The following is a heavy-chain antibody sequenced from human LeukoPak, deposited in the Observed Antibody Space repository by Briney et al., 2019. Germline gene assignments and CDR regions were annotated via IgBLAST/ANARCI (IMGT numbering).Heavy chain of an antibody. CDR1: GFTFSSYS. Sequence: GGSLRLSCAASGFTFSSYSMNWVRQAPGKGLEWVSSISSSSSYIYYADSVKGRFTISRDNAKNSLYLQMNSLRAEDTAVYYCARAGGWRYYFDYWGQGTLVTVSS. J-gene: IGHJ4*02. CDR3: ARAGGWRYYFDY. D-gene: IGHD6-19*01. V-gene: IGHV3-21*01. CDR2: ISSSSSYI.